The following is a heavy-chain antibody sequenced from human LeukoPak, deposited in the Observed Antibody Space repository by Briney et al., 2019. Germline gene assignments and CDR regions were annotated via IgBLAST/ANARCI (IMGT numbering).Heavy chain of an antibody. CDR1: GFTFSSYA. Sequence: GGSLRLSCAASGFTFSSYAMSWVRQAPGKGLEWVAVISYDGSNKYYADSVKGRFTISRDNSKNTLYLQMNSLRAEDTAVYYCARDQLVLPPGYYYYGMDVWGQGTTVTVSS. J-gene: IGHJ6*02. D-gene: IGHD6-13*01. CDR3: ARDQLVLPPGYYYYGMDV. CDR2: ISYDGSNK. V-gene: IGHV3-30-3*01.